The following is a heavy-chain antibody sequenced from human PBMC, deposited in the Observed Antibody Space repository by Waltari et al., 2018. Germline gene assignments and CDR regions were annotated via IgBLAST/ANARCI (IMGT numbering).Heavy chain of an antibody. J-gene: IGHJ4*02. Sequence: EVQLVESGGGLVQPGGSLRLSCAASGFTFSSYWMHWVRQAPGKGLVWVSRINSDGSSTSYADSVKGRFTISRDNAKNTLYLKMNSLRAEDTAVYYCARGPVVQGVIMATHDYWGQGTLVTVSS. V-gene: IGHV3-74*01. CDR3: ARGPVVQGVIMATHDY. CDR2: INSDGSST. CDR1: GFTFSSYW. D-gene: IGHD3-10*01.